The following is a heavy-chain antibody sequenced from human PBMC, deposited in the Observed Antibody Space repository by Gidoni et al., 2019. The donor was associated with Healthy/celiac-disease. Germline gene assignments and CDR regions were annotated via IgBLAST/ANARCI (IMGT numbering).Heavy chain of an antibody. CDR3: ASGYSSVWYYFDY. CDR2: ISYSGRT. D-gene: IGHD6-19*01. V-gene: IGHV4-39*01. CDR1: GGSISSSSYY. Sequence: QLQLQESGPGLVKPSETLSLTCTVAGGSISSSSYYWGWISHPPGKGLEWMGSISYSGRTYYTPSLPSRVTISVYTSMPQFSLKLSSVTAADTAVYYCASGYSSVWYYFDYWGQGTLVTVSS. J-gene: IGHJ4*02.